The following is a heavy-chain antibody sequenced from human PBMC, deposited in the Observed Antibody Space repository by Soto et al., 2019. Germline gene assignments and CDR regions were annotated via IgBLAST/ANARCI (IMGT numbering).Heavy chain of an antibody. J-gene: IGHJ4*02. Sequence: PGGSLRLSCAASGFTFSSYAMHWVRQAPGKGLEWVAVISYDGSNKYYADSVKGRFTISRDNSKNTLYLQMNSLRAEDTAVYYCARDFLRFGLLYYFDYWGQGT. V-gene: IGHV3-30-3*01. CDR2: ISYDGSNK. CDR1: GFTFSSYA. D-gene: IGHD2-15*01. CDR3: ARDFLRFGLLYYFDY.